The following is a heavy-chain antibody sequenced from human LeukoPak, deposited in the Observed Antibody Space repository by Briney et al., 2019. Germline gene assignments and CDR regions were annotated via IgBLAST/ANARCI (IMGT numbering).Heavy chain of an antibody. Sequence: GGSLRLSCAASGFSFSSYAMNWVRQAPGKGLEWVSVIYSGGSTYYADSVKGRFTISRDNAKNSLYLQMNSLRAEDTAVYYCARDRAYYDFWSGYYHWGQGTLVTVSS. J-gene: IGHJ5*02. D-gene: IGHD3-3*01. V-gene: IGHV3-23*03. CDR1: GFSFSSYA. CDR3: ARDRAYYDFWSGYYH. CDR2: IYSGGST.